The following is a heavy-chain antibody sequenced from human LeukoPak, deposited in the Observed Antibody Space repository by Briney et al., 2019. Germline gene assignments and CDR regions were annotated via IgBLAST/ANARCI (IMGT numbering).Heavy chain of an antibody. CDR1: GGSISSGSYY. J-gene: IGHJ5*02. D-gene: IGHD6-13*01. CDR3: ARDQADSSSWYFNWFDP. CDR2: IYTSGST. V-gene: IGHV4-61*02. Sequence: PSETLSLTCTVSGGSISSGSYYWSWIRQPAGKGLEWIGRIYTSGSTNYNPSLKSRVTISVDTSKNQFSLKLSSVTAADTAVYYCARDQADSSSWYFNWFDPWGQGTLVTVSS.